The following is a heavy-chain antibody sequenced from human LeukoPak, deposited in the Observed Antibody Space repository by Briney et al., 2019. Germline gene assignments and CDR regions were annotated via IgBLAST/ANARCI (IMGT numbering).Heavy chain of an antibody. Sequence: TSETLSLTCAVYGGSFSGYYWSWIRQPPGKGLEWIGEINHSGSTNYNPSLKSRVTISVDTSKNQFSLKLSSVTAADTAVYYCARQQRPPSDAFDIWGQGTMVTVSS. J-gene: IGHJ3*02. CDR3: ARQQRPPSDAFDI. CDR1: GGSFSGYY. V-gene: IGHV4-34*01. D-gene: IGHD6-19*01. CDR2: INHSGST.